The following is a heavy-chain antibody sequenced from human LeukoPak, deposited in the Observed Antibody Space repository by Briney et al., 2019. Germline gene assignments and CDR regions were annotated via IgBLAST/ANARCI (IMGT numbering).Heavy chain of an antibody. CDR2: IGTAGDT. CDR3: ARCPRWAHFDY. CDR1: GFTFSSYD. J-gene: IGHJ4*02. V-gene: IGHV3-13*04. Sequence: GGSLRLSCAASGFTFSSYDMHWVRQATGKGLEWVSAIGTAGDTYYPGSVKGRFTVSRDNAKNSLYLQMNSLRAEDTAVYYCARCPRWAHFDYWGQGTLVTVSS. D-gene: IGHD4-23*01.